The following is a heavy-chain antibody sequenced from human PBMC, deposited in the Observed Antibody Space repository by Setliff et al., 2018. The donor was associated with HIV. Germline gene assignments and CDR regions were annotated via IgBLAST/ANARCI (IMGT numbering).Heavy chain of an antibody. Sequence: SETLSLTCTVSGGSISNYYWSWIRQPAGKGLEWIGRIYSSGSTNYNPSLRGRVTMSVDTSKNHFSLKLTSVTAADTAVYYCARGDPFTDFDSWGQGTLVTVS. J-gene: IGHJ4*02. V-gene: IGHV4-4*07. CDR3: ARGDPFTDFDS. CDR1: GGSISNYY. D-gene: IGHD3-16*01. CDR2: IYSSGST.